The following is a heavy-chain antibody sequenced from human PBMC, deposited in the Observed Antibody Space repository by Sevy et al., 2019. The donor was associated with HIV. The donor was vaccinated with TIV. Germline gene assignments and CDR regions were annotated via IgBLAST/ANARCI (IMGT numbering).Heavy chain of an antibody. CDR3: ARGARGTLPSYYYYGMDV. V-gene: IGHV5-51*01. CDR2: IYPDDSDT. D-gene: IGHD1-1*01. J-gene: IGHJ6*02. CDR1: GYTFTDYW. Sequence: GESLKISCKGSGYTFTDYWIVWVRQMPGKGLEWMGVIYPDDSDTTYSPSLQGQVTISADKSISTTYLQWSSLKASDTAMYYCARGARGTLPSYYYYGMDVWSLGTTVTVSS.